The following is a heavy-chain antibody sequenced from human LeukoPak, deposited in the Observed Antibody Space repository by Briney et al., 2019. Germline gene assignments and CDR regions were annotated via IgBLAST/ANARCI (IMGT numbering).Heavy chain of an antibody. CDR3: AKRNGTIFGVVNPYTY. J-gene: IGHJ4*02. CDR1: GFTFSSYA. D-gene: IGHD3-3*01. Sequence: GGSLRLSCAASGFTFSSYAMSWLRQAPGKGLEWVSAISGSGGSTYYADSVKGRFTISRDNSKNTLYLQMNSLRAEDTAVYYCAKRNGTIFGVVNPYTYWGQGTLVTVSS. V-gene: IGHV3-23*01. CDR2: ISGSGGST.